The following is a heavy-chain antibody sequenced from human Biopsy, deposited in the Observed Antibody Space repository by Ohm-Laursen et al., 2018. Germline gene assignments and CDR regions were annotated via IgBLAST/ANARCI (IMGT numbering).Heavy chain of an antibody. CDR1: GFTFSSYG. V-gene: IGHV3-33*01. Sequence: SLRLSCAASGFTFSSYGIHWVRQAPGKGLEWVAVIWYDGSNKYSADSVKGRFSISRDNSKNTVYLQMNSLRAADTAVYYCTGDSGGLGDYWGQGTLVTVSS. CDR2: IWYDGSNK. J-gene: IGHJ4*02. CDR3: TGDSGGLGDY. D-gene: IGHD2-8*02.